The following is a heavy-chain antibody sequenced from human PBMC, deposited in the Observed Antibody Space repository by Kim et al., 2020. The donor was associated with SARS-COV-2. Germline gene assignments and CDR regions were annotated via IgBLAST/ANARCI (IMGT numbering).Heavy chain of an antibody. Sequence: GGSLRLSCAASGFTVSSNYMSWVRQAPGKGLEWVSVIYSVGSTYYGDSVKGRFTISRDNSKNTLYLQMNSLRAEDTAVYYCVVAAAGTYYYYGMDVWGQGTTVTVSS. J-gene: IGHJ6*02. V-gene: IGHV3-66*01. CDR2: IYSVGST. CDR3: VVAAAGTYYYYGMDV. D-gene: IGHD6-13*01. CDR1: GFTVSSNY.